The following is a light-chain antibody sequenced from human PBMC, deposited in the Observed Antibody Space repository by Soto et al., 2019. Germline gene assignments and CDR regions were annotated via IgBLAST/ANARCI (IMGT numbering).Light chain of an antibody. Sequence: QSVLTQPASVSGSPGQSITISCTGTSSDVGGYNYVSWYQQHPGKAPKLMIYDVSNRPSGVSNRFSGSKSGNTASLTISGLQAEDEADYYCSSYTSSILYVFGTGTKLT. J-gene: IGLJ1*01. V-gene: IGLV2-14*01. CDR3: SSYTSSILYV. CDR2: DVS. CDR1: SSDVGGYNY.